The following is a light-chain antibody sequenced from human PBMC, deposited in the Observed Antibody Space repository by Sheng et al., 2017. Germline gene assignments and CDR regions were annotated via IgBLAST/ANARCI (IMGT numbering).Light chain of an antibody. CDR2: GAS. V-gene: IGKV3-15*01. CDR3: QQYNNWPRT. Sequence: EIVMTQSPATLSVSPGERATLSCRASQSVSSNLAWYQQKPGQAPRLLIYGASTRVTGIPARFSGSGSGTEFTLTISSLQSEDFAVYYCQQYNNWPRTFGQGPRWKSN. CDR1: QSVSSN. J-gene: IGKJ1*01.